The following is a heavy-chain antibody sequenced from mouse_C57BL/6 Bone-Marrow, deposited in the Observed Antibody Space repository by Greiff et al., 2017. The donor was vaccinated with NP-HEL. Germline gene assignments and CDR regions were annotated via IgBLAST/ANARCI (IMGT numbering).Heavy chain of an antibody. CDR2: IRSKSNNYAT. CDR3: VRANWDLYWYFDV. J-gene: IGHJ1*03. D-gene: IGHD4-1*01. Sequence: EVQVVESGGGLVQPKGSLKLSCAASGFSFNTYAMNWVRQAPGKGLEWVARIRSKSNNYATYYADSVKDRFTISRDDSESMLYRQMNNLKTEDTAMYYCVRANWDLYWYFDVWGTGTTVTVSS. CDR1: GFSFNTYA. V-gene: IGHV10-1*01.